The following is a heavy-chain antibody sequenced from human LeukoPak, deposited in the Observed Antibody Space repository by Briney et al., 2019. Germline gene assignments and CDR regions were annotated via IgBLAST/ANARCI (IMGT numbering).Heavy chain of an antibody. D-gene: IGHD3-22*01. CDR3: ARHWSGDSSGYYPLDY. CDR1: GGSISGYY. J-gene: IGHJ4*02. V-gene: IGHV4-59*08. CDR2: IYYSGIT. Sequence: PSETLSPTCTVSGGSISGYYWSWIRQPPGKGLEWIGYIYYSGITNYNPSLKSRVTISVDTSKNQFSLKLSSVTAADTAVYYCARHWSGDSSGYYPLDYWGQGTLVTVSS.